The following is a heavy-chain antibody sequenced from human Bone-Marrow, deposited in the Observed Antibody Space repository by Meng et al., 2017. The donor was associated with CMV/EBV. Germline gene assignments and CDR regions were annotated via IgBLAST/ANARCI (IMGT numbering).Heavy chain of an antibody. CDR2: IIPILGIA. V-gene: IGHV1-69*10. Sequence: SVKVSCKASGGTFSSYAISWVRQAPGQGLEWMGGIIPILGIANYAQKFQCRVTITADKSTSTAYMELSSLRTEDTAVYYCAAHSGGPSRRAWFDPWGQGTRVTVSS. J-gene: IGHJ5*02. CDR1: GGTFSSYA. D-gene: IGHD1-14*01. CDR3: AAHSGGPSRRAWFDP.